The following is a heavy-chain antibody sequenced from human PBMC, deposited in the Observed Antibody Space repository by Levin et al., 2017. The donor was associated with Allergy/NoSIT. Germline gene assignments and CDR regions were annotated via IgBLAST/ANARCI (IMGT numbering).Heavy chain of an antibody. D-gene: IGHD3-9*01. CDR3: ARDSSGVAVRYFDWFQERGDY. J-gene: IGHJ4*02. V-gene: IGHV3-21*01. CDR1: GFTFSSYS. Sequence: GESLKISCAASGFTFSSYSMNWVRQAPGKGLEWVSSISSSSSYIYYADSVKGRFTISRDNAKNSLYLQMNSLRAEDTAVYYCARDSSGVAVRYFDWFQERGDYWGQGTLVTVSS. CDR2: ISSSSSYI.